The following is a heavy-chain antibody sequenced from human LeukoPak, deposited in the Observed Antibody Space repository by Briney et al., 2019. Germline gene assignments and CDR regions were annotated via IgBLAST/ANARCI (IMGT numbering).Heavy chain of an antibody. CDR3: ASSSSSNQYYYYGMDV. J-gene: IGHJ6*02. Sequence: GGSLRLSCAASGFTVSSNYMSWVRQAPGKGLEWVSVIYSGGSTHYADSVEGRFTISRDNSKNTLYLQMNSLRAEDTAVYYCASSSSSNQYYYYGMDVWGQGTTVTVSS. CDR1: GFTVSSNY. CDR2: IYSGGST. V-gene: IGHV3-53*01. D-gene: IGHD6-13*01.